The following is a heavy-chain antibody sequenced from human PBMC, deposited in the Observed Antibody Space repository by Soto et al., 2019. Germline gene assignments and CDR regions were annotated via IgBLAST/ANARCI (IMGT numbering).Heavy chain of an antibody. CDR1: GFTFGDYA. D-gene: IGHD3-9*01. V-gene: IGHV3-49*03. Sequence: PGGSLRLSCTASGFTFGDYAMSWFRQAPGKGLEWVGFIRSKAYGGTTEYAASVKGRFSISRDDSKSIAYLQMNSLKTEDTAVYYCTGYYDILPPDLFAYWGQGTLVTVSS. CDR2: IRSKAYGGTT. CDR3: TGYYDILPPDLFAY. J-gene: IGHJ4*02.